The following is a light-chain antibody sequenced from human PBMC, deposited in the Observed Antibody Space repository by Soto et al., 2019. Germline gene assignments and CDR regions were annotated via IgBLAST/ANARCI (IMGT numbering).Light chain of an antibody. CDR1: QSVSNNY. CDR2: DAS. Sequence: VRTHSPFTLSLSKGKRATLSCRASQSVSNNYLAWYQQKPGQAPRLLIYDASSRATGIPDRFSGGGSGTDFTLTISRLEPEDFAVYYGQQFSSYPLPFGGVTNVAIK. V-gene: IGKV3-20*01. J-gene: IGKJ4*01. CDR3: QQFSSYPLP.